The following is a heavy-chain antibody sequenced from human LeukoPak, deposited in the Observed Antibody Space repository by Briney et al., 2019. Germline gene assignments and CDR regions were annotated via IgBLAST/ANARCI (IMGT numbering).Heavy chain of an antibody. CDR3: AKGYCSSTSCYVGDY. CDR2: ISWNSGTI. V-gene: IGHV3-9*03. J-gene: IGHJ4*02. CDR1: GFTFDDYA. D-gene: IGHD2-2*01. Sequence: GGSLSLSCAASGFTFDDYAMHWVRQAPGKGLGWVSGISWNSGTIGYADSVKGRFTISRDNAKNSLYLQMNSLRAEDMALYYCAKGYCSSTSCYVGDYWGQGTMVTVSS.